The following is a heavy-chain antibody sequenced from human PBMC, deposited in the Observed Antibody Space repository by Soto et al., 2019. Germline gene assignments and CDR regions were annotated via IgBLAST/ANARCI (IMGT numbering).Heavy chain of an antibody. Sequence: SETLSLTCTVSGGSISSYYWSWIRQPPGKGLEWIGYIYYSGSTNYNPSLKSRVTISVDTSKNQFSLKLSSVTAADTAVYYCARDAQGAHYDILTGYSHNYYYYMDVWGKGTTVTVSS. CDR1: GGSISSYY. J-gene: IGHJ6*03. V-gene: IGHV4-59*01. CDR2: IYYSGST. CDR3: ARDAQGAHYDILTGYSHNYYYYMDV. D-gene: IGHD3-9*01.